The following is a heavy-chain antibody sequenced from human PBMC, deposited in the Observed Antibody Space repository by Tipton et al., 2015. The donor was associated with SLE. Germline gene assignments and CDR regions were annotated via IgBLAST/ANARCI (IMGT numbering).Heavy chain of an antibody. D-gene: IGHD1-7*01. CDR1: GFSVSCNY. Sequence: SLRLSCAASGFSVSCNYMSWGRQAPGKGLEWVSVVYSAGDTYYADSVKGRFTISRDNSKNTVYLPMNSLSADDTAIYYCASASWNYGFFDYWGQGTLVTVSS. CDR2: VYSAGDT. CDR3: ASASWNYGFFDY. V-gene: IGHV3-53*01. J-gene: IGHJ4*02.